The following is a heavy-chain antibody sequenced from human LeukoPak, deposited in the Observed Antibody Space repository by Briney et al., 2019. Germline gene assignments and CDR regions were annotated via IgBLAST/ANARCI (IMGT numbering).Heavy chain of an antibody. CDR2: IKQDGSET. Sequence: GGSLRFSCAASGFTFSTSWMTWVRQAPGKGLEWVANIKQDGSETYYVDSVKGRFTISRDNAKNSLYLQMNSLRAEDTAVYYCARDSDYWGQGTLVTVSS. CDR1: GFTFSTSW. CDR3: ARDSDY. V-gene: IGHV3-7*01. J-gene: IGHJ4*02.